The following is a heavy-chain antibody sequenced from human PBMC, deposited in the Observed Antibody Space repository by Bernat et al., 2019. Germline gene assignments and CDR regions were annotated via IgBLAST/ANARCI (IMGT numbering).Heavy chain of an antibody. D-gene: IGHD4-17*01. CDR3: TTVWGYGDYLRRVGWYFDL. CDR1: GFTFSSYA. J-gene: IGHJ2*01. Sequence: EVQLLESGGGLVQPGGSLRLSCAASGFTFSSYAMSWVRQAPGKGLEWVGRIKSKTDGGTTDYAAPVKGRFTISRDDSKNTLYLQMNSLKTEDTAVYYCTTVWGYGDYLRRVGWYFDLWGRGTLVTVSS. CDR2: IKSKTDGGTT. V-gene: IGHV3-15*01.